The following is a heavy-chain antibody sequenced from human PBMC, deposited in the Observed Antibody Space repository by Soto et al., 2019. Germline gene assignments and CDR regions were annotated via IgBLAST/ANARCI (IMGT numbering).Heavy chain of an antibody. CDR1: GFSLSTSGVG. J-gene: IGHJ3*02. CDR2: SYWDDDK. V-gene: IGHV2-5*02. CDR3: AHIPTYSYDSSGYYPTDAFDI. D-gene: IGHD3-22*01. Sequence: QITLKESGPTLVKPTQTLTLTCTFSGFSLSTSGVGVGWIRQPPGKALEWRALSYWDDDKRYSPSLKSRLTITKDTTKNQGVLTMTNMDPVDTATYYCAHIPTYSYDSSGYYPTDAFDIWGQGTMVTVSS.